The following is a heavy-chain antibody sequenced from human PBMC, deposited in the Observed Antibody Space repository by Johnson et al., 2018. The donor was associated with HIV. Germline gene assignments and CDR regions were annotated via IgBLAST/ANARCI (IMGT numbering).Heavy chain of an antibody. CDR1: GFTFSSYA. CDR3: ARDSGQGWELLTDAFDI. V-gene: IGHV3-23*04. D-gene: IGHD1-26*01. CDR2: ISGSGGTT. Sequence: VQLVESGGGLVQPGGSLRLSCAASGFTFSSYAMSWVRQAPGKGLEWVSAISGSGGTTYYADSVKGRFPIPRDNSKNTLYLQMNSLRPEDTAVYYCARDSGQGWELLTDAFDIWGQGTMVTVFS. J-gene: IGHJ3*02.